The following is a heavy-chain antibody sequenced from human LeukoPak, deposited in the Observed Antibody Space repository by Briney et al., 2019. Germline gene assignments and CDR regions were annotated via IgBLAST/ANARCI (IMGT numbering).Heavy chain of an antibody. D-gene: IGHD5-18*01. CDR1: GGSFSGYY. CDR3: ARGDVDTAMVDAFDI. J-gene: IGHJ3*02. CDR2: INHSGST. Sequence: SETLSLTCAVYGGSFSGYYWSWIRQPPGKGLEWIGEINHSGSTNYNPSLKSRVTISVDTSKNQFSLKLSSVTAADTAVYYCARGDVDTAMVDAFDIWGQGTMVTVSS. V-gene: IGHV4-34*01.